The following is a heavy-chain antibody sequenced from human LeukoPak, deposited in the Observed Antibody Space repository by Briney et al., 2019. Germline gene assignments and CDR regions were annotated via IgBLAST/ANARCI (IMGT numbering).Heavy chain of an antibody. V-gene: IGHV3-23*01. CDR1: GFTFKNYA. J-gene: IGHJ4*02. CDR3: AKSYSYGYFDY. D-gene: IGHD5-18*01. CDR2: IIESGEST. Sequence: GGSLRLSCAASGFTFKNYAMYWVRQAPGKGLEWVSAIIESGESTYYTDSVKGRFTISRDNSKNTLYLQMNSLRAEDTAVYYCAKSYSYGYFDYWGQGTLVTVSS.